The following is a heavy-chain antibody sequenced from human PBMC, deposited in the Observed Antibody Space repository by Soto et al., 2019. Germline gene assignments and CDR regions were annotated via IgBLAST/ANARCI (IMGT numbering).Heavy chain of an antibody. J-gene: IGHJ6*02. CDR1: GYTFTGYG. V-gene: IGHV1-18*01. D-gene: IGHD1-26*01. CDR3: ARDTWELLMGYYYYGMDV. CDR2: ISAYNGNT. Sequence: ASVKVSCKASGYTFTGYGISWVRQAPGQGLEWMGWISAYNGNTNYAQKLQGRVTMTTDTSTSTAYMELRSLRSDDTAVYYCARDTWELLMGYYYYGMDVGGQGTTVTVSS.